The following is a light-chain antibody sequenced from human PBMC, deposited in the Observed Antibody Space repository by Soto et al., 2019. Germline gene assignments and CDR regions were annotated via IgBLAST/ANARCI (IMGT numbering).Light chain of an antibody. Sequence: IQLTQSPSSLSASVGDRVTLTCRASQDINKFLAWFQQTPGKAPKLLVCSASTLHSGVPSRFSGSGSGTDFALTISSLQPEDFATYYCQQLKTYPYTFGQGTRLDIK. CDR1: QDINKF. CDR3: QQLKTYPYT. V-gene: IGKV1-9*01. J-gene: IGKJ2*01. CDR2: SAS.